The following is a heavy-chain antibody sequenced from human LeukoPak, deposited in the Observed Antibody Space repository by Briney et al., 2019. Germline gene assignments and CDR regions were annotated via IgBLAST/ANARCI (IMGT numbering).Heavy chain of an antibody. CDR3: AGSSGYLFDP. CDR2: ISGSSSNI. V-gene: IGHV3-21*01. D-gene: IGHD3-22*01. J-gene: IGHJ5*02. Sequence: GGSLRLSCAASGFTFSSYTMNWVRQAPGKGLEWVSCISGSSSNIYYVDSVKGRFTISRDNAKNSLYLQMNTLRAEDTAVYYCAGSSGYLFDPWGQGTLVTVSS. CDR1: GFTFSSYT.